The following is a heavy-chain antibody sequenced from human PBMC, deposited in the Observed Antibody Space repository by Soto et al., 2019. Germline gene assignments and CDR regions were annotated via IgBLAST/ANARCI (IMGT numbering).Heavy chain of an antibody. Sequence: EASVQVSCKASGGTFSSYAISWVRQAPGQGLEWMGGIIPIFGTANFAQKFQGRVTITADESTSTAYMELSSLRSEDTSVYYCAARGLKSLNSYYYYFDYWGQGTLVTVSS. CDR2: IIPIFGTA. CDR3: AARGLKSLNSYYYYFDY. D-gene: IGHD3-22*01. J-gene: IGHJ4*02. CDR1: GGTFSSYA. V-gene: IGHV1-69*13.